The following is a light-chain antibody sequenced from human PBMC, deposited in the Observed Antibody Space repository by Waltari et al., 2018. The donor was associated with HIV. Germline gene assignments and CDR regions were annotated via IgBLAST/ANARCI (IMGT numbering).Light chain of an antibody. CDR3: CSYAGSSYV. V-gene: IGLV2-11*01. J-gene: IGLJ1*01. CDR2: DVS. CDR1: SSDVGGYNY. Sequence: QSALTQPRSVSGSPGQSVTIPCTGTSSDVGGYNYVSWYKQHPGKVPKLMIYDVSKRPAGVPDRFSGSKSGNTASLTISGLQAEDEADYYCCSYAGSSYVFGTGTKVTVL.